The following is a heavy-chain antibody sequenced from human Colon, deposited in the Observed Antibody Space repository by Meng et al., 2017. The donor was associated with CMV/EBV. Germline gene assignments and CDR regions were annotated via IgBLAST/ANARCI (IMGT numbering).Heavy chain of an antibody. D-gene: IGHD6-19*01. Sequence: GESLKISCEASGLAVSGNYMNWVRQAPGKGLEWVSIIYSGGSAYYTDSVKGRFTISRDNTKNTVYLQMNSLRAEDTATYYCSPVDDYWGRGTLVTVSS. CDR2: IYSGGSA. V-gene: IGHV3-53*01. CDR3: SPVDDY. J-gene: IGHJ4*02. CDR1: GLAVSGNY.